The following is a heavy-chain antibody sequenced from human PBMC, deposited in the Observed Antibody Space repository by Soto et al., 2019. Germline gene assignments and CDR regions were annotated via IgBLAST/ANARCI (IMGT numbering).Heavy chain of an antibody. V-gene: IGHV4-30-4*01. CDR1: GGSISSGDYY. Sequence: SETLSLTCTVSGGSISSGDYYWSWIRQPPGKGLEWIGYIYYSGSTYYNPSLKSRVTISVDTSKNQFSLKTSSVTAADTAVYYCARGGDFWSGYFFDYWGQGTLVTVSS. CDR2: IYYSGST. D-gene: IGHD3-3*01. J-gene: IGHJ4*02. CDR3: ARGGDFWSGYFFDY.